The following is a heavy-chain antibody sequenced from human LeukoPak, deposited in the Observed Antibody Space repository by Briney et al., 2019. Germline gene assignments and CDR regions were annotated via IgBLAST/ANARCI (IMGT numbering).Heavy chain of an antibody. D-gene: IGHD4-17*01. CDR3: ARHSAVTTFIFDY. CDR2: IFYSGST. CDR1: GGSISSSYYY. Sequence: SETLSLTCTVSGGSISSSYYYWGWIRQPPGKGLEWIGSIFYSGSTYYNPSLKSRVTISLDTSKNQFSLRLSSVTAADTAVYYCARHSAVTTFIFDYWGQGTLVTVCS. V-gene: IGHV4-39*01. J-gene: IGHJ4*02.